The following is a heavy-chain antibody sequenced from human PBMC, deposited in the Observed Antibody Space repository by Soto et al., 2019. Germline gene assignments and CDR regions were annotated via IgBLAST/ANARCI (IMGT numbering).Heavy chain of an antibody. CDR3: VQGRYPTMATPLDN. V-gene: IGHV3-9*01. CDR2: ISWDSTTV. CDR1: GFTFDNCA. J-gene: IGHJ4*02. Sequence: GGSLRLSCSASGFTFDNCAMHWVRQAPGKGLEWVSGISWDSTTVGYADSVKGRLTISRDDAKNSLYLQMNSLRREDTALYYCVQGRYPTMATPLDNWGQGTLVTVSS. D-gene: IGHD1-1*01.